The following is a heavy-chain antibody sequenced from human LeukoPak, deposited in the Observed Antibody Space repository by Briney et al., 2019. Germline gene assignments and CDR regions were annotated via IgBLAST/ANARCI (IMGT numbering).Heavy chain of an antibody. Sequence: PGGSLRLSCAASGFTFSNYAMSWVRQAPGKGLEWVSAISGSASSTYHADSVKGRFTISRDNSKSTLYLQMNSLRAEDTAVYYCARDPTSSIAARPGSPYDYWGQGTLVTVSS. CDR3: ARDPTSSIAARPGSPYDY. CDR1: GFTFSNYA. D-gene: IGHD6-6*01. CDR2: ISGSASST. V-gene: IGHV3-23*01. J-gene: IGHJ4*02.